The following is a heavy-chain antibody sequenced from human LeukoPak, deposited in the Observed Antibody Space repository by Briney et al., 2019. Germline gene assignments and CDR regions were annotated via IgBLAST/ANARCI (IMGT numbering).Heavy chain of an antibody. V-gene: IGHV3-21*01. CDR1: GFTFSSYS. CDR2: ISSGSKYI. Sequence: GGSLRLSCAASGFTFSSYSMNWVRQAPGKGLEWVSSISSGSKYIYNADSVKSRFTISRDNAKNSLYLQMNSLRVEDTAVYYCARALSYSYGSMDFWGQGTLVIVSS. CDR3: ARALSYSYGSMDF. D-gene: IGHD5-18*01. J-gene: IGHJ4*02.